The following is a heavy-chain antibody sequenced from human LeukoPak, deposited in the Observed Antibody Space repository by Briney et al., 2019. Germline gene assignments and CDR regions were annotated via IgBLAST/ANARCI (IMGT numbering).Heavy chain of an antibody. CDR3: ARGSVDIVVVPTAHYYYYMDV. CDR2: INHLGST. J-gene: IGHJ6*03. D-gene: IGHD2-2*01. CDR1: GGSFSGYY. Sequence: LSVTQSLTCAVYGGSFSGYYWSWLRQPPGKGLEWIGEINHLGSTNYNPSLKSRVTISVDTSKNQFSLKLSSVTAADTAVYYCARGSVDIVVVPTAHYYYYMDVWGKGTTVTVSS. V-gene: IGHV4-34*01.